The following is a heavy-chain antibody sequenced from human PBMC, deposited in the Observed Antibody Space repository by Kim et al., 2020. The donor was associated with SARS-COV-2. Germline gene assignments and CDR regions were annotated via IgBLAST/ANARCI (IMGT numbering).Heavy chain of an antibody. Sequence: RTNYNPTLKSRVSISVHTSKNQFALKLCSVTAADTAVYYCAGSSGGVHYWGQGTLVTVSS. V-gene: IGHV4-59*01. CDR3: AGSSGGVHY. J-gene: IGHJ4*02. D-gene: IGHD3-16*01. CDR2: RT.